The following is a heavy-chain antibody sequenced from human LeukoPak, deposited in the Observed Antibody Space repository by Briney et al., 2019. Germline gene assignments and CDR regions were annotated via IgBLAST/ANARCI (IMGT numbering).Heavy chain of an antibody. CDR1: GGSVGSSSYY. CDR2: VYYSGST. J-gene: IGHJ5*01. Sequence: RSSETLSLTCTVSGGSVGSSSYYWGWIRQPPGKGLEWIGSVYYSGSTYYNPSLKSRVTISVDTSKNQFSLKLSSVTAADTALYYCARRLRGFDSWGQGTLVTVSS. D-gene: IGHD5-12*01. CDR3: ARRLRGFDS. V-gene: IGHV4-39*01.